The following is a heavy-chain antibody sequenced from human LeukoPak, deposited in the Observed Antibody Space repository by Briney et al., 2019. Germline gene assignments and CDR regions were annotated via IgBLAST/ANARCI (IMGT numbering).Heavy chain of an antibody. J-gene: IGHJ4*02. V-gene: IGHV3-7*01. CDR1: GFSLSGYW. Sequence: GRSLRLSCAASGFSLSGYWMSWVRQAPGKGLEGVARLHADGNWKYYVDSVKSRVTVSGDNAKNSLYLRVNSLRVEDTAVYYCARGGCSFDYLGQGTLVTVSS. D-gene: IGHD5-12*01. CDR3: ARGGCSFDY. CDR2: LHADGNWK.